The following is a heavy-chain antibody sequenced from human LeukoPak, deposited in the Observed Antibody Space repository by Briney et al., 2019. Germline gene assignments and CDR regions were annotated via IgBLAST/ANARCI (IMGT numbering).Heavy chain of an antibody. Sequence: GGSLRLSCAASGFTFSSYWMHWVRQAPGKGLVWVSRINSDASNTSYADSVKGRFTISRDNAKNALYLQMNSLRAEDTAVYYCARDRDSGSYPHGGGFDPWGQGTLVTVSS. D-gene: IGHD1-26*01. CDR1: GFTFSSYW. J-gene: IGHJ5*02. CDR3: ARDRDSGSYPHGGGFDP. CDR2: INSDASNT. V-gene: IGHV3-74*01.